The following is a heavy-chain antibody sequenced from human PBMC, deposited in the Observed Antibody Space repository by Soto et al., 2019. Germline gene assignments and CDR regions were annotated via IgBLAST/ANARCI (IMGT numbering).Heavy chain of an antibody. CDR1: GDSMSRYY. CDR3: ARGSSSCAFDI. J-gene: IGHJ3*02. Sequence: SETLSLTCSVTGDSMSRYYWSWIRQPPGKALEWIGYMQNSGNSNYNPSLKSRATISIDMSKNQFSLQLNFVTPEDTAVYYCARGSSSCAFDIWGQGTMVTVSS. D-gene: IGHD6-6*01. V-gene: IGHV4-59*12. CDR2: MQNSGNS.